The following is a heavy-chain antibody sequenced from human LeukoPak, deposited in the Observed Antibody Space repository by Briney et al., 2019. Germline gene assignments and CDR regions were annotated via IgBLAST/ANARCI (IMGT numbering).Heavy chain of an antibody. CDR3: AKDGGMVRGVITNYYYYYYMDV. V-gene: IGHV3-30*02. CDR2: IRYDGSNK. D-gene: IGHD3-10*01. Sequence: GGSLRLSCAASGFTFSSYAMHWVRQAPGKGLEWVAFIRYDGSNKYYAGSVKGRFTISRDNSKNTLYLQMNSLRAEDTAVYYCAKDGGMVRGVITNYYYYYYMDVWGKGTTVTISS. CDR1: GFTFSSYA. J-gene: IGHJ6*03.